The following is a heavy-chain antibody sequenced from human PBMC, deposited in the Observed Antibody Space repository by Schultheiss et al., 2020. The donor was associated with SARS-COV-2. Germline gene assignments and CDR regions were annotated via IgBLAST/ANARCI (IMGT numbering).Heavy chain of an antibody. CDR2: INSDGSST. D-gene: IGHD3-3*01. J-gene: IGHJ6*02. V-gene: IGHV3-74*01. Sequence: GGSLRLSCAASGFTFSSYDMHWVRQAPGKGLVWVSRINSDGSSTSYADSVKGRFTISRDNAKNSLYLQMNSLRAEDTAVYYCASPGPDFWSGYSVLYYYYGMDVWGQGTTVTVSS. CDR1: GFTFSSYD. CDR3: ASPGPDFWSGYSVLYYYYGMDV.